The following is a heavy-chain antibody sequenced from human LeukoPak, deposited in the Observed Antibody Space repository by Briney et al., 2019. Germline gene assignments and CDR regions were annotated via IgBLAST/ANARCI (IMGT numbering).Heavy chain of an antibody. CDR1: GGSFSGYY. J-gene: IGHJ4*02. D-gene: IGHD6-25*01. CDR2: TSHSGST. V-gene: IGHV4-34*01. Sequence: PSETLSLTCAVYGGSFSGYYWSWIRQPPGKGLEWIGETSHSGSTNYNPSLKSRVTISIDTSKNQFSLKLSSVTAADTAVYYCARGDVGFFDYWGQGTLVTVSS. CDR3: ARGDVGFFDY.